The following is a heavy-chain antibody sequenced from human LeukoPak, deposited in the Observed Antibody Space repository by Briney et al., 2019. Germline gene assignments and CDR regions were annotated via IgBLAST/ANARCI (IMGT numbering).Heavy chain of an antibody. J-gene: IGHJ4*02. CDR3: ARGLGYYYGGYYFDY. CDR1: GGTFSSYA. D-gene: IGHD3-16*01. CDR2: IIPILGIA. V-gene: IGHV1-69*04. Sequence: GASVKVSCKASGGTFSSYAISWVRQAPGQGLEWVGRIIPILGIANYAQKFQGRVTITADKSTSTAYMELSSLRSEDTAVYYCARGLGYYYGGYYFDYWGQGTLVTVSS.